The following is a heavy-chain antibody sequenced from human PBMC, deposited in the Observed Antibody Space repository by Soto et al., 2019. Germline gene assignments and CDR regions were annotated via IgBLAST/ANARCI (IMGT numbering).Heavy chain of an antibody. CDR2: MNPDSGNT. Sequence: ASVKVSCKASGYTFNNYDIHWVRQAPGHGLEWMGWMNPDSGNTGYAQNFRGRVTMTQNTAIGTAYMELSSLRSDDTATYYCTRAYGAETFDFWGQGTRVTVSS. J-gene: IGHJ5*01. CDR1: GYTFNNYD. D-gene: IGHD3-10*01. CDR3: TRAYGAETFDF. V-gene: IGHV1-8*02.